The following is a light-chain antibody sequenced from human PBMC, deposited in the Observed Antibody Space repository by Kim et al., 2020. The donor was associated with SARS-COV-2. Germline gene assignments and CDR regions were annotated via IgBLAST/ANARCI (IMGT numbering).Light chain of an antibody. Sequence: QTVVTQEPSFSVSPGGTVTLTCGLSSGSVSTSYYPSWYQQTPGQAPRTLIYSTNTRSSGVPDRFSGSILGNKAALTITGAQAADDSDYYCALYLGSGISVFGGGTQLTVL. J-gene: IGLJ3*02. CDR2: STN. CDR3: ALYLGSGISV. V-gene: IGLV8-61*01. CDR1: SGSVSTSYY.